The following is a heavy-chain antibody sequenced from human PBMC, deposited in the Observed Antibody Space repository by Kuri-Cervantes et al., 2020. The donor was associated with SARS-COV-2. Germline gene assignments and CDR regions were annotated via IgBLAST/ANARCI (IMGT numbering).Heavy chain of an antibody. CDR2: ISSSSSYI. Sequence: GGSLRLSCAASGFTFSSYSMNCVRQAPGKGLEWVSSISSSSSYIYYADSVKGRFTISRDNAKNSLYLQMNSLRAEDTAVYYCARDNSGSYYGAFDIWGQGTMVTVSS. J-gene: IGHJ3*02. CDR1: GFTFSSYS. V-gene: IGHV3-21*01. D-gene: IGHD1-26*01. CDR3: ARDNSGSYYGAFDI.